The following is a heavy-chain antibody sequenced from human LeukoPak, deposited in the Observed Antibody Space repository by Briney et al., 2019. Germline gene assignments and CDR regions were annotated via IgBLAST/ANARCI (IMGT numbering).Heavy chain of an antibody. V-gene: IGHV1-69*13. D-gene: IGHD5-18*01. J-gene: IGHJ4*02. CDR3: ARDADTAMVTPPYFDY. CDR1: GGTFSSYA. CDR2: IIPIFVTT. Sequence: SVKVSCKASGGTFSSYAISWVRQAPGQGLEWMGGIIPIFVTTNYAQKFQSRVTITADESTSTAYMELSSLRAVDTGVYYSARDADTAMVTPPYFDYWGQGTLVTVSS.